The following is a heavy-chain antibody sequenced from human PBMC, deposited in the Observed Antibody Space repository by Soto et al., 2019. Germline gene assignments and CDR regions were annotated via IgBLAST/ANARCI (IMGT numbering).Heavy chain of an antibody. CDR1: GGSTSRDNY. D-gene: IGHD3-16*01. CDR2: IYYSGNT. V-gene: IGHV4-30-4*01. Sequence: SATRSLTCPVSGGSTSRDNYWSFIRQPPGKGLEWIGHIYYSGNTDYNPSLNSRLAISIDTSKSQFSLKLSSVTAADTAVYFCAREGGESSDGLYYFDSWGQGSRVTVSS. J-gene: IGHJ4*02. CDR3: AREGGESSDGLYYFDS.